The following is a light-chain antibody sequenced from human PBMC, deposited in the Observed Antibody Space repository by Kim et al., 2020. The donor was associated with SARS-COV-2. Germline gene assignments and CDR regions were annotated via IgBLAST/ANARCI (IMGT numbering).Light chain of an antibody. CDR3: QQYGTSLRT. CDR2: GAS. CDR1: QSVTSSY. V-gene: IGKV3-20*01. Sequence: PGERATLSCRASQSVTSSYLAWYQQKPGQPPRLLIYGASNRATGIPDRFSGSVSGTDFTLTISRLESEDLAVYYCQQYGTSLRTFGQGTKVDI. J-gene: IGKJ1*01.